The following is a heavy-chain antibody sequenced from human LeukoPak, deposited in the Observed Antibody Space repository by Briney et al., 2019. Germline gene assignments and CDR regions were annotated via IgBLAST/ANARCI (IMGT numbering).Heavy chain of an antibody. CDR3: ARDYNWNFDY. D-gene: IGHD1-20*01. Sequence: SETLSLTGSVSGGSISSYYCSWIRQPPGKGLEWVGYIYYGGSTNSNPSLKSRVTISADTSKNLFSLKLSSVTAADTAVYYCARDYNWNFDYWGQGTLVTVSS. V-gene: IGHV4-59*01. CDR2: IYYGGST. J-gene: IGHJ4*02. CDR1: GGSISSYY.